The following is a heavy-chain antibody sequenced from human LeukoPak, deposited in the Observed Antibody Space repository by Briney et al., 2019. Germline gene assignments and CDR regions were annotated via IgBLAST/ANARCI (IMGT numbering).Heavy chain of an antibody. CDR2: IYHSGST. V-gene: IGHV4-4*02. D-gene: IGHD6-13*01. Sequence: PSETLSLTCAVSGGSISTNNWWWSWVRQPPGKGLEWIGEIYHSGSTNYNPSLKSRVTISVDKSSNQFSLKLSSVTAADTAVYYCASAEPRGSNWYPYWGQGTLVTVSS. CDR3: ASAEPRGSNWYPY. CDR1: GGSISTNNW. J-gene: IGHJ4*02.